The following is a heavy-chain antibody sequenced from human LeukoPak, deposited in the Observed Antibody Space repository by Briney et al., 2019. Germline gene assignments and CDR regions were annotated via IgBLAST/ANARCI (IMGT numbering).Heavy chain of an antibody. CDR2: IGGSGGST. Sequence: PGGSLRLSCAASGFTFSSYAMSWVRQAPGQGLEWVSGIGGSGGSTYYADSMKGRFTISRDNSQNTLYLQMNSLRAEDTAVYYCARDFLYGMDVWGQGTTVTVSS. V-gene: IGHV3-23*01. CDR3: ARDFLYGMDV. CDR1: GFTFSSYA. J-gene: IGHJ6*02.